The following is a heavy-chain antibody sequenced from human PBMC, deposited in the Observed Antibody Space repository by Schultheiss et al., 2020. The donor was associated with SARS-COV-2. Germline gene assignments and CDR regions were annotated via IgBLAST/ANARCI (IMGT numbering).Heavy chain of an antibody. CDR1: GFTFSSYA. CDR2: ISYDGSNK. J-gene: IGHJ6*02. V-gene: IGHV3-30*04. CDR3: AKGVVDRPYYYYYGMDV. D-gene: IGHD3-3*01. Sequence: GGSLRLSCAASGFTFSSYAMHWVRQAPGKGLEWVAVISYDGSNKYYADSVKGRFTISRDNSKNTLYLQMNSLRAEDTAVYYCAKGVVDRPYYYYYGMDVWGQGTTVTVSS.